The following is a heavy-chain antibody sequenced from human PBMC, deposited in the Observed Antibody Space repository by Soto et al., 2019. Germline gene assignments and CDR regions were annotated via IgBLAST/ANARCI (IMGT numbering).Heavy chain of an antibody. CDR2: ISGSGVST. D-gene: IGHD2-2*01. Sequence: EPQLLESGGGLGHPGGSLRLSCAASGFTFSSYAMSWVRQAPGKGREWVAAISGSGVSTYYADSVRGRSTISRDNSQKTVDLKMNSLRAEDTAVSYCAKFYCISIMCQVPAAKSTGGFEIWGPGTLGTVS. V-gene: IGHV3-23*01. CDR3: AKFYCISIMCQVPAAKSTGGFEI. J-gene: IGHJ3*02. CDR1: GFTFSSYA.